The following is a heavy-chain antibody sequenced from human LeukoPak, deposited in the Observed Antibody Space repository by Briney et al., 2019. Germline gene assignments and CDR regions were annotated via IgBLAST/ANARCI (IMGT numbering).Heavy chain of an antibody. CDR2: IYYSGST. CDR3: ARDGPSGWYRSPFDY. V-gene: IGHV4-59*01. Sequence: SETLSLTCTVSGGSISGFYWSWIRQPPGKGLEWSGYIYYSGSTNYNPSLKSRVTISVDTSKNQFSLKLSSVTAADTAVYYCARDGPSGWYRSPFDYWGQGTLVTVSS. CDR1: GGSISGFY. D-gene: IGHD6-19*01. J-gene: IGHJ4*02.